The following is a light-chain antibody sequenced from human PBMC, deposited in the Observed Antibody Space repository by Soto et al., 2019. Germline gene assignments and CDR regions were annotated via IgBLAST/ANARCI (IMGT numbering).Light chain of an antibody. CDR1: QSVSSSS. CDR3: QLYGSSPPYI. Sequence: EIVLTQSPGTVSLSPGERATLSCRASQSVSSSSLAWYQQRPGQAPRLLIFTASSRATGTPDRFSGSGSGTDFTLTISRLEPEDFAVYCCQLYGSSPPYIFGPGTKVEIK. V-gene: IGKV3-20*01. J-gene: IGKJ2*01. CDR2: TAS.